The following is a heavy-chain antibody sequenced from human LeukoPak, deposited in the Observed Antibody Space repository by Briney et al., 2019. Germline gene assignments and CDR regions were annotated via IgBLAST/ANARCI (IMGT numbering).Heavy chain of an antibody. Sequence: PSETLSLTCTVSGGSISSGSYYWSWIRQPAGKGLEWIGRIYTSGSTNYNPSLTSRVTISVDTSKNQFSLKLSSVTAADTAVYYCARGSAEFDYWGQGTLVTVSS. CDR3: ARGSAEFDY. CDR1: GGSISSGSYY. CDR2: IYTSGST. J-gene: IGHJ4*02. V-gene: IGHV4-61*02. D-gene: IGHD6-13*01.